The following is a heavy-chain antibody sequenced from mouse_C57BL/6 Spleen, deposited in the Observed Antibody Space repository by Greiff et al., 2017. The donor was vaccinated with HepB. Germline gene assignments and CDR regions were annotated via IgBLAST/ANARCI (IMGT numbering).Heavy chain of an antibody. CDR3: ARRDYYGSSLDY. CDR2: IDPSDSYT. Sequence: QVHVKQPGAELVMPGASVKLSCKASGYTFTSYWMHWVKQRPGQGLEWIGEIDPSDSYTNYNQKFTGKSTLTVDKSSSTAYIQLSSLTSEDSAVYYCARRDYYGSSLDYWGQGTTLTVSS. V-gene: IGHV1-69*01. CDR1: GYTFTSYW. J-gene: IGHJ2*01. D-gene: IGHD1-1*01.